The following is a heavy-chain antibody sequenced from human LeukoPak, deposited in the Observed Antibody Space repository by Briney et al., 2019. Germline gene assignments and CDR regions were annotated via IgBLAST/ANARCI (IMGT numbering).Heavy chain of an antibody. CDR1: GFTFSNAW. CDR2: IKSKTDDGTR. CDR3: TAGTGYTDFDY. V-gene: IGHV3-15*01. D-gene: IGHD6-13*01. Sequence: GGSLRLSCAASGFTFSNAWMSWVRQAPGKGLEWVGRIKSKTDDGTRDFAAPVKGRFTISRDDSKNTLYLQMNSLRTEDTAVYYCTAGTGYTDFDYWGQGTLVTVSS. J-gene: IGHJ4*02.